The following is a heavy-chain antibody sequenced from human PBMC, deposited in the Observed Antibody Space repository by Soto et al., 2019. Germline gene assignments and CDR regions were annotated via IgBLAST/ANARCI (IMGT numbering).Heavy chain of an antibody. D-gene: IGHD6-19*01. V-gene: IGHV2-26*01. J-gene: IGHJ4*02. Sequence: QVTLKESGPVLMKPTETLTLTCNVSGFSFGNAKVGVGWIRQPPGKALEWLAHIFSNGETSYSASLKRRLTISKDTSNRQVVLTMTNLDPVDTATYFCARMRRGLTSVAARAPFDFWGQGTLVTVSS. CDR2: IFSNGET. CDR3: ARMRRGLTSVAARAPFDF. CDR1: GFSFGNAKVG.